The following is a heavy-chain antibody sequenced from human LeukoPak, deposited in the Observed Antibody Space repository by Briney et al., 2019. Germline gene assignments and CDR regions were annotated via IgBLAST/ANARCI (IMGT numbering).Heavy chain of an antibody. CDR1: GGSIRSSYYY. J-gene: IGHJ5*02. CDR3: ARAPGYSSSSGGLDP. V-gene: IGHV4-39*07. D-gene: IGHD6-6*01. CDR2: INHSGST. Sequence: SETLSLTCTVSGGSIRSSYYYWGWIRQPPGKGLEWIGEINHSGSTNYNPSLKSRVTISVDTSKNQFSLKLSSVTAADTAVYYCARAPGYSSSSGGLDPWGQGTLVTVSS.